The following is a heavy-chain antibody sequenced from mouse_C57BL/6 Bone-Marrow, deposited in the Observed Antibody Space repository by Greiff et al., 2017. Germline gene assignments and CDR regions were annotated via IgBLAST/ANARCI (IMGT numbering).Heavy chain of an antibody. CDR2: ISSGSSTI. CDR3: ARGGYGDYAMDY. Sequence: EVQVVESGGGLVKPGGSLKLSCAASGFTFSDYGMHWVRQAPEKGLEWVAYISSGSSTIYYADTVKGRFTISRDNAKNTLFLQMTSLRSEDTAVYYCARGGYGDYAMDYWGQGTSVTVSS. D-gene: IGHD2-2*01. V-gene: IGHV5-17*01. CDR1: GFTFSDYG. J-gene: IGHJ4*01.